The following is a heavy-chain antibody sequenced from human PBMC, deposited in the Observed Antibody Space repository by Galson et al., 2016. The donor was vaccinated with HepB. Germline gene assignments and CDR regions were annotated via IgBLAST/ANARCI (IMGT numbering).Heavy chain of an antibody. V-gene: IGHV3-74*03. D-gene: IGHD1-1*01. CDR3: AKERLVRRIFDH. CDR1: GFTFRHYW. CDR2: INSDGSST. J-gene: IGHJ4*02. Sequence: SLRLSCAASGFTFRHYWIHWVRQAPGKGLVWVSRINSDGSSTTYADSVKGRFTTSRDNAKNTLYLQMNGLRAEDTAVYYCAKERLVRRIFDHWGQGTLLTVSS.